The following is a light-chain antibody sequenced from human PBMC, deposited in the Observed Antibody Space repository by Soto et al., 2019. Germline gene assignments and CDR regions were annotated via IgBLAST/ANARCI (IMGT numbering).Light chain of an antibody. Sequence: QSVLTQPPSVSGTPGQRVTISCSGSSSNIGRSTVNWYQQLPGTAPKLLIYSNHLRPSGVPDRFSGSKSGTSASLAISGLQSEDEAEYYCATWDASLNVFYVFGTGTKLTVL. J-gene: IGLJ1*01. CDR2: SNH. CDR1: SSNIGRST. CDR3: ATWDASLNVFYV. V-gene: IGLV1-44*01.